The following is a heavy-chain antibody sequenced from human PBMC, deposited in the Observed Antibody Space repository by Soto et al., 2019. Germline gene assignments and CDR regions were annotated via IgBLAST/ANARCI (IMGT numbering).Heavy chain of an antibody. CDR3: ARHGERTIRSLNWFDP. D-gene: IGHD4-17*01. Sequence: SETLSLTCAVSGGSISSSNWWSWVRQPPGKGLEWIGEIYHSGSTNYNPSLKSRVTISVDKSKNQFSLKLSSVTAADTAVYYCARHGERTIRSLNWFDPSGQGTLVTVSS. V-gene: IGHV4-4*02. CDR1: GGSISSSNW. CDR2: IYHSGST. J-gene: IGHJ5*02.